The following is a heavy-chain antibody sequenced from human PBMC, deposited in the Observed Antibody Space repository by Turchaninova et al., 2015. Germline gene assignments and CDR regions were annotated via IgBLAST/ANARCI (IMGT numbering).Heavy chain of an antibody. D-gene: IGHD1-26*01. CDR2: ISGSGVST. CDR1: GFTFSTFA. J-gene: IGHJ2*01. CDR3: AKYGGSSLPNGYFHL. V-gene: IGHV3-23*01. Sequence: EIQLLESGGGMAQPGGSLRLSCAASGFTFSTFAMCWVRQAPGKGLGWVSGISGSGVSTYHADARNGRYTISKDNSKNTVFLQMNSLGAEDTAIYYWAKYGGSSLPNGYFHLWGRGTLVTVSS.